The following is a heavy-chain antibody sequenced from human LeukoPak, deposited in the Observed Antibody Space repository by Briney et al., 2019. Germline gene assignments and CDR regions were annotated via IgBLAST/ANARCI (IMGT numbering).Heavy chain of an antibody. CDR3: ARDGSNSGWLDY. J-gene: IGHJ4*02. Sequence: GGSLRLSCAASGFTFSIYWMHWVRQVPGKGLLWVLRMNRDGGTTTYADFVKRRFTISRDDAKHPLYLKMNILRAEDTAVYYCARDGSNSGWLDYWGQGTLVTVSS. D-gene: IGHD6-19*01. CDR2: MNRDGGTT. CDR1: GFTFSIYW. V-gene: IGHV3-74*01.